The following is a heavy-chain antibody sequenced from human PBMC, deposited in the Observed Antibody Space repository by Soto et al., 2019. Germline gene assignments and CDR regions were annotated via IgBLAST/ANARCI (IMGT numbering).Heavy chain of an antibody. V-gene: IGHV1-2*04. D-gene: IGHD5-12*01. J-gene: IGHJ6*03. Sequence: QVQLVHSGAEVKKPGASVTVSCRASGDTFTGYYMHWVRQAPGQGLEWMGWINPNSGVTKYAQKFQGWVTMTRDTSIRTVYMELSRLRSDDTAVYYCARESGGATATLDYYYFYMDVWGTGTTVTVSS. CDR2: INPNSGVT. CDR3: ARESGGATATLDYYYFYMDV. CDR1: GDTFTGYY.